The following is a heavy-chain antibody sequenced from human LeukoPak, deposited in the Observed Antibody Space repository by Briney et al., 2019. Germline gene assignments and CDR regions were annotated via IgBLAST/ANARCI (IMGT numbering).Heavy chain of an antibody. V-gene: IGHV4-4*07. CDR3: ARDKSGRDLSYCSSTSCIYWYFDL. J-gene: IGHJ2*01. CDR2: IYTSGST. Sequence: SETLSLTCTVSGGSISSYYWSWIRQPAGKGLEWIGRIYTSGSTNYNPSLKSRVTMSVDTSKNQFSLKLSSVTAADTAVYYCARDKSGRDLSYCSSTSCIYWYFDLWGRGTLVTVSS. D-gene: IGHD2-2*01. CDR1: GGSISSYY.